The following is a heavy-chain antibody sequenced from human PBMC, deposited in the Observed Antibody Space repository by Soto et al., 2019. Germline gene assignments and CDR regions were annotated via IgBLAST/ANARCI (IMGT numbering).Heavy chain of an antibody. CDR1: GFTFSSYA. CDR2: ISYDGSNK. CDR3: PHYMTTMTTGYFDP. J-gene: IGHJ4*02. D-gene: IGHD4-17*01. V-gene: IGHV3-30*14. Sequence: GSLRLSCAASGFTFSSYAMHWVRQAPGKGLEWVAVISYDGSNKYYADSVKGRFTITKDTSKNQVVLTMTNMDPVDTATYYCPHYMTTMTTGYFDPWGQGTLVTVSS.